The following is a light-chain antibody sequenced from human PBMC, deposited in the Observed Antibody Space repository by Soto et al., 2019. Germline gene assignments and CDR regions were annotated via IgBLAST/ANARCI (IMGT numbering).Light chain of an antibody. CDR1: SSDIGHYDY. Sequence: QSALTQPASVSGSPGQSITISCTGTSSDIGHYDYVSWYQQHPGKAPKLMIYHVTYRPSGVPDRFSGSKSGNTASLTVSGLQAADEADYFCKSYAGSNTYVFGSGTKLTVL. V-gene: IGLV2-14*03. CDR3: KSYAGSNTYV. CDR2: HVT. J-gene: IGLJ1*01.